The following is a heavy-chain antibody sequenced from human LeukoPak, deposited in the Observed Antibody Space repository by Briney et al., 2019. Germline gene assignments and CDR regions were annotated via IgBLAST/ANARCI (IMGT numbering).Heavy chain of an antibody. CDR3: ARGTGYSYEPFDY. CDR2: IIPIFGTA. Sequence: VASVKVSCKASGYTFTSYYMHWVRQAPGQGLEWMGGIIPIFGTANYAQKFQGRVTITADKSTSTAYMELSSLRSEDTAVYYCARGTGYSYEPFDYWGQGTLVTVSS. D-gene: IGHD5-18*01. J-gene: IGHJ4*02. CDR1: GYTFTSYY. V-gene: IGHV1-69*06.